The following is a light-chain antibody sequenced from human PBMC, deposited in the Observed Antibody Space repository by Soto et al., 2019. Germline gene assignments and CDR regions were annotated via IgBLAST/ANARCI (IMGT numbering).Light chain of an antibody. CDR3: QQYNSYSYT. Sequence: DIQMTQSPSTLSATVRDRVTITCRASQSISSWLAWYQQKPGKAPKLLIYKASSLESGVPSRFSGSGSGTEFTFTISSLQPDDFATYYCQQYNSYSYTFGQGTKVDIK. CDR1: QSISSW. J-gene: IGKJ2*01. CDR2: KAS. V-gene: IGKV1-5*03.